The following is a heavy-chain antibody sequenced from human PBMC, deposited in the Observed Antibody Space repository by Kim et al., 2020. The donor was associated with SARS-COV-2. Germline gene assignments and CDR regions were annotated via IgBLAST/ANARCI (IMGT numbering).Heavy chain of an antibody. J-gene: IGHJ6*02. CDR3: TRDPEYCSGTSCYDLDV. Sequence: GGSLRLSCEASGFTFSTYWMHWVRQAPGKGLVWVSRINSDGSIRDYADSVKGRFTISSDHAKNTLFLQMNSLRAEDTAVYYCTRDPEYCSGTSCYDLDVWGQGTPVTVSS. CDR2: INSDGSIR. CDR1: GFTFSTYW. D-gene: IGHD2-2*01. V-gene: IGHV3-74*01.